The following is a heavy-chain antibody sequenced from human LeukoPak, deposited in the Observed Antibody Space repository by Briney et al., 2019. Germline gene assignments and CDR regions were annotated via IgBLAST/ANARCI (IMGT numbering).Heavy chain of an antibody. CDR2: INPNSGST. CDR3: ARGRGYSGYEDDY. CDR1: GYTFTGHY. J-gene: IGHJ4*02. V-gene: IGHV1-2*02. D-gene: IGHD5-12*01. Sequence: RASVTVSCKASGYTFTGHYIHCLRQHPAQEVEGMGWINPNSGSTNYVQKLQGRVTMTRDTSINTAFMEVSRLRADDTAVYYCARGRGYSGYEDDYWGRGTRATVCS.